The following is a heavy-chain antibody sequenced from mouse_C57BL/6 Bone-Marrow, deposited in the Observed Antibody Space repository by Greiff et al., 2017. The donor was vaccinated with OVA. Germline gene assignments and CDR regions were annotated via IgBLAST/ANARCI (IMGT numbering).Heavy chain of an antibody. CDR2: IDPSDSYT. Sequence: VQLQQPGAELVKPGASVKLSCKASGYTFTSYWMQWVKQRPGQGLEWIGEIDPSDSYTNYNQKFKGKATLTVDTSSSTAYMQLSSLTSEDSAVYYCARRGMVWFAYWGQGTLVTVSA. J-gene: IGHJ3*01. CDR3: ARRGMVWFAY. CDR1: GYTFTSYW. V-gene: IGHV1-50*01. D-gene: IGHD2-3*01.